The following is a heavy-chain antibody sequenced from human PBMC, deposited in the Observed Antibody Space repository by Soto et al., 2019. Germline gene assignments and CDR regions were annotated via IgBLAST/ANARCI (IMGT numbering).Heavy chain of an antibody. V-gene: IGHV3-23*01. CDR3: AKDQSKAPYYDFWSGYYTGFDY. Sequence: GGSLRLSCAASGFTFSSYAMSWVRQAPGKGLEWVSAISGSGGSTYYADSVKGRFTISRDNSKNTLYLQMNSLRAEDTAVYYCAKDQSKAPYYDFWSGYYTGFDYWGQGTLVTVSS. CDR2: ISGSGGST. J-gene: IGHJ4*02. CDR1: GFTFSSYA. D-gene: IGHD3-3*01.